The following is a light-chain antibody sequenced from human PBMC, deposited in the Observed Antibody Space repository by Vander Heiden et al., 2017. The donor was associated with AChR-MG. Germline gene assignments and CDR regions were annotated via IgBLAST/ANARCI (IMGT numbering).Light chain of an antibody. CDR1: SSDVGGYNY. J-gene: IGLJ3*02. CDR2: DVS. CDR3: SSYTSSSTWV. V-gene: IGLV2-14*01. Sequence: QSALTQPASVSGSPGQSITIPCTGTSSDVGGYNYVSWYQQHPGKAPKLMIYDVSKRPSGVSNRFSGSKSGNTASLTISGLQAEDEADYYCSSYTSSSTWVFGGGTKLTGL.